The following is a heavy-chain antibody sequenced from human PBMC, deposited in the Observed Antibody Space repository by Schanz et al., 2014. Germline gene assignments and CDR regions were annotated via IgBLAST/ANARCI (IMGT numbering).Heavy chain of an antibody. D-gene: IGHD7-27*01. CDR2: VYATGRT. CDR1: GASVSSFY. V-gene: IGHV4-4*07. CDR3: ARENLNWEAFDI. J-gene: IGHJ3*02. Sequence: QVQLQESGPGLVKPSETLSLTCAVSGASVSSFYWSWIRQPAGKGLEWIGHVYATGRTKYNPSLKSRATISVDTSQKQISLKLASVTAADTAVYYCARENLNWEAFDIWGQGTVVTVSS.